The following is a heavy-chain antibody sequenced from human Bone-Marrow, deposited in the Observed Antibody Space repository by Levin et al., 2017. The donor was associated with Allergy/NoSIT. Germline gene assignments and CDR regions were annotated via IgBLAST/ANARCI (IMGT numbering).Heavy chain of an antibody. CDR3: ARDRGSSYGATFDY. J-gene: IGHJ4*02. CDR2: TYYRSKWYN. V-gene: IGHV6-1*01. CDR1: GDSVSSTSAA. Sequence: SQTLSLTCAISGDSVSSTSAAWNWIRQSPSRGLEWLGRTYYRSKWYNDYAVSVKSRIIINPDTSKNQFSLQVNSVTPEDTAVYYCARDRGSSYGATFDYWGQGTLVTVSS. D-gene: IGHD5-18*01.